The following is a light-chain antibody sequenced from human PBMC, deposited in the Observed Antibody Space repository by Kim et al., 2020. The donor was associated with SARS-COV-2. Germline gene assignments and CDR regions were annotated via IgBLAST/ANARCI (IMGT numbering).Light chain of an antibody. J-gene: IGLJ2*01. CDR1: SLRSYY. V-gene: IGLV3-19*01. CDR2: GKN. CDR3: NSRDSSGKDVV. Sequence: SSELTQDPAVSVALGQTVRITCQGDSLRSYYASWYQQKPGQAPVLVIYGKNNRPSGIPDRFSGSSSGNTASLTITGAQAEDEADYYCNSRDSSGKDVVFGGGTQLTV.